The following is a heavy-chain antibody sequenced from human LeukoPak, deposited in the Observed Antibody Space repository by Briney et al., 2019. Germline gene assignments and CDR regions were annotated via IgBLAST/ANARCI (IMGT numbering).Heavy chain of an antibody. Sequence: PSETLSLTCTVSGGSITNSYWSWIRQPPGKGLEWIGYIYYRGSTRYSPSLRSQVTISVDTSKNQFSLKLNSVTAADTAVYYCARYIGPSYFDLWGQGTVVTVSS. J-gene: IGHJ4*02. D-gene: IGHD1-1*01. CDR2: IYYRGST. CDR1: GGSITNSY. CDR3: ARYIGPSYFDL. V-gene: IGHV4-59*08.